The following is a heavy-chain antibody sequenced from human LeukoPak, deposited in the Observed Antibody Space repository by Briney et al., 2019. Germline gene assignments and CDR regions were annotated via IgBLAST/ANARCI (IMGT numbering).Heavy chain of an antibody. V-gene: IGHV4-39*07. Sequence: GSLRLSCAASGFTVSSNYMSWIRQPPGKGLEWIGSIYYSGSTYYNPSLKSRVTISVDTSKNQFSLKLSSVTAADTAVYYCAREGVVVIPPLKYFQHWGQGTLVTVSS. J-gene: IGHJ1*01. D-gene: IGHD3-22*01. CDR2: IYYSGST. CDR1: GFTVSSNY. CDR3: AREGVVVIPPLKYFQH.